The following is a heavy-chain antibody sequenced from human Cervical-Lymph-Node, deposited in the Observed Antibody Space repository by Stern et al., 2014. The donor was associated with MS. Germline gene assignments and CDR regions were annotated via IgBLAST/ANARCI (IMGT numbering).Heavy chain of an antibody. CDR3: ARPITGADHTFDY. CDR1: GYSFNRYA. D-gene: IGHD6-13*01. V-gene: IGHV7-4-1*02. J-gene: IGHJ4*02. Sequence: VHLVESGSEMKQPGASVKISCKASGYSFNRYAMNWVRQATGQGLEYMGWLNTNTGNPMYAQGFTGRFVFSLDTSVSTAYLQISSLRTEDTAVYYCARPITGADHTFDYWGQGSLVTVSS. CDR2: LNTNTGNP.